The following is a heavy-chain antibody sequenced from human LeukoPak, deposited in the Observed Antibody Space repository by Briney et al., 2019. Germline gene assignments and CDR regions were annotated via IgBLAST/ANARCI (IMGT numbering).Heavy chain of an antibody. CDR2: MSAYNGYT. J-gene: IGHJ5*02. D-gene: IGHD3-22*01. CDR3: AIEKYDSSAYYWFGP. V-gene: IGHV1-18*01. Sequence: ASVRVSCKASGYTFTSYGISWVRQAPGQGLEWMGWMSAYNGYTKYAEKLQGRVTMTTDTSTSTAYMELRSLRSDDTAVYYCAIEKYDSSAYYWFGPWGQGTRVTVSS. CDR1: GYTFTSYG.